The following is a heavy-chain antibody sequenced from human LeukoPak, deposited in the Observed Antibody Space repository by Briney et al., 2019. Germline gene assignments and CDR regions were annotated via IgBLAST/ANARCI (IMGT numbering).Heavy chain of an antibody. V-gene: IGHV4-59*01. CDR1: GFTFGDYA. CDR2: IYYSGST. D-gene: IGHD4-11*01. Sequence: PGGSLRLSCTASGFTFGDYAMSWFRQAPGKGLEWIGYIYYSGSTNYNPSLKSRVAISVDTSKNQFSLKLSSVTAADTAVYYCARGPPMTTVTTYYYYYMDVWGKGTTVTVSS. J-gene: IGHJ6*03. CDR3: ARGPPMTTVTTYYYYYMDV.